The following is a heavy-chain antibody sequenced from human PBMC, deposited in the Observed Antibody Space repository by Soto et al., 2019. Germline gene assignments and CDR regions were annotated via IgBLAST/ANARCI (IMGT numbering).Heavy chain of an antibody. V-gene: IGHV3-64*01. CDR2: ISSNGGST. J-gene: IGHJ4*02. D-gene: IGHD6-19*01. CDR3: ARVGRGDSSGWSDY. CDR1: GFTFSSYA. Sequence: GGSLRLSCAASGFTFSSYAMHWVRQAPGKGLEYVSAISSNGGSTYYANSVKGRFTISRDNSKNTLYLQMGSLRAEDMAVYYCARVGRGDSSGWSDYWGQGTLVTVSS.